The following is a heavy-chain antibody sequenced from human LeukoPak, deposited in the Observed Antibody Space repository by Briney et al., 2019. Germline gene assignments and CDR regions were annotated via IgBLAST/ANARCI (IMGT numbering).Heavy chain of an antibody. D-gene: IGHD3-16*02. CDR3: ARHYVWGSYRHPDY. Sequence: ASVKVSCKASGYTFTSYGIRGVRQPPAQGREWMGWISAYNGNTNYAHKLQGRVTKTNDTYTSTAYMKLRRLKSDDMAVHYCARHYVWGSYRHPDYWGQGTLVTVSS. J-gene: IGHJ4*02. V-gene: IGHV1-18*03. CDR2: ISAYNGNT. CDR1: GYTFTSYG.